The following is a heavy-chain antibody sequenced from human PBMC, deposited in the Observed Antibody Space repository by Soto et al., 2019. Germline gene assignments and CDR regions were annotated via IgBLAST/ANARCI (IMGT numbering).Heavy chain of an antibody. D-gene: IGHD2-21*02. J-gene: IGHJ4*02. CDR2: INAGNGNT. Sequence: QVQLVQSGTEVKKPGASVKVSSKASGYTFTSYAMHWVRQAPGQRLEWMGWINAGNGNTKYSQKFQGRVTITRDTSASTAYMELSSLRSEDTAVYYCARGGVTAIPRYWGQGTLVTVSS. CDR1: GYTFTSYA. CDR3: ARGGVTAIPRY. V-gene: IGHV1-3*01.